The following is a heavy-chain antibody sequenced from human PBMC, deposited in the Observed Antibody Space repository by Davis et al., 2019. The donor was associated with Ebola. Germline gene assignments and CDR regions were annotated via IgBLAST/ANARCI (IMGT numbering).Heavy chain of an antibody. V-gene: IGHV3-15*01. CDR3: TIPPDYYYGMDV. J-gene: IGHJ6*02. CDR2: IKSKTDGGTT. CDR1: GFTLSSYA. Sequence: PGGSLRLSCAASGFTLSSYAMSWVRQAPGKGLEWVGRIKSKTDGGTTDYAAPVKGRFTISRDDSKNTLYLQMNSLKTEDTAVYYCTIPPDYYYGMDVWGQGTTVTVSS.